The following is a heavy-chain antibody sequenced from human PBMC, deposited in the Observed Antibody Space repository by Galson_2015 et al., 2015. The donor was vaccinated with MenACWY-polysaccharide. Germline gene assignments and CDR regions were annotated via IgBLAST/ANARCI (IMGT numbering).Heavy chain of an antibody. CDR2: IGWDDDD. CDR3: ALIPPAPSRQVPAYYYGMAV. Sequence: PALVKPTQTLTLTCTFYGFSLSTSGVSVSWIRQPPGKALEWLTRIGWDDDDYYSTSLKTRLTISKDTSKNQVFLTMTNMKPVDTATYYCALIPPAPSRQVPAYYYGMAVWGQGTTVTVSS. V-gene: IGHV2-70*11. CDR1: GFSLSTSGVS. J-gene: IGHJ6*02.